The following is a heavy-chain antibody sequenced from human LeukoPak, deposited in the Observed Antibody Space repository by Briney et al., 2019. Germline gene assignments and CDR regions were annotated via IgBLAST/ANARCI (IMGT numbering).Heavy chain of an antibody. Sequence: GGSLRLSCAASGFTFSSYSMNWVRQAPGKGLEWVSYISSSSSTIYYADSVKGRFTISRDNAKNSLYLQMNSLRAEDTAVYYCARDRSSGWYEDYFDYWGQGTLVTVSS. CDR3: ARDRSSGWYEDYFDY. CDR1: GFTFSSYS. J-gene: IGHJ4*02. CDR2: ISSSSSTI. V-gene: IGHV3-48*01. D-gene: IGHD6-19*01.